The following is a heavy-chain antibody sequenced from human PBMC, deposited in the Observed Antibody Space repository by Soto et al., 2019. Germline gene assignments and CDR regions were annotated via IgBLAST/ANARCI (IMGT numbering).Heavy chain of an antibody. D-gene: IGHD6-19*01. CDR1: GGSISSYY. Sequence: SETLSLTCTVSGGSISSYYWSWIRQPPGKGLEWIGYIYYSGSTNYNPSLKSRVTISVDTSKNQFSLKLSSVTAADTAVYYCARKAVAVAGTPFDYWGQGTLVTVS. CDR2: IYYSGST. J-gene: IGHJ4*02. V-gene: IGHV4-59*01. CDR3: ARKAVAVAGTPFDY.